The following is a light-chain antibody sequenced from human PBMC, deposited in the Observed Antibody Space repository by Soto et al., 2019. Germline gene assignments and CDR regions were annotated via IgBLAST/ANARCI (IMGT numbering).Light chain of an antibody. CDR3: QQYGSASPWT. V-gene: IGKV3-20*01. Sequence: EIVLTQSPGTLSLCPGERGTLSCRASQSVSSSYLAWYQQKPGQAPRLLIYGASSRATGIPDRFSGSGSGTDFTLSISRVEPEDSAVYYCQQYGSASPWTFGQGTQVDNK. CDR2: GAS. CDR1: QSVSSSY. J-gene: IGKJ1*01.